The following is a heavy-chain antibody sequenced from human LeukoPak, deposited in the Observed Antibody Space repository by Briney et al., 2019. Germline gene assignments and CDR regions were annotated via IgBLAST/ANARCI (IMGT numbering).Heavy chain of an antibody. CDR3: ASSSSEHYYYYMDV. CDR1: GYTFTSYG. CDR2: IIPIFGTA. V-gene: IGHV1-69*05. Sequence: GASVKVSCKASGYTFTSYGISWVRQAPGQGLEWMGRIIPIFGTANYAQKFQGRVTITTDESTSTAYMELSSLRSEDTAVYYCASSSSEHYYYYMDVWGKGTTVTVSS. D-gene: IGHD6-6*01. J-gene: IGHJ6*03.